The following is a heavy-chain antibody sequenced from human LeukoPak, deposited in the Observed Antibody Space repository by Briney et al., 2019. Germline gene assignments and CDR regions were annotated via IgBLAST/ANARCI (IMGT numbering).Heavy chain of an antibody. Sequence: SETLSLTCTVSGASFSTDYWYWIRQSPGEGLQWLGCFCDRGSTSYNPSLKSRVALSVDTSKNQFFLSLKSVTAADTAVYYCAKSHFWSGYASDYWGRGILVTVSS. CDR2: FCDRGST. CDR1: GASFSTDY. D-gene: IGHD3-3*02. V-gene: IGHV4-4*09. J-gene: IGHJ4*02. CDR3: AKSHFWSGYASDY.